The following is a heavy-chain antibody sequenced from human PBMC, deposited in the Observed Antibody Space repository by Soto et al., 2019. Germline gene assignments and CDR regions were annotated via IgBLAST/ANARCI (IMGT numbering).Heavy chain of an antibody. D-gene: IGHD1-26*01. CDR2: INPNSGGT. CDR3: VPRLIHGNWYFDL. Sequence: ASVKVSCKAFGYTFTAYYMHWVRQAPGQGLEWMGWINPNSGGTNYAQKFQGRVTMTRDTSINTAYMELSRLRSDDTAVYYCVPRLIHGNWYFDLWGRGTLVTVSS. CDR1: GYTFTAYY. J-gene: IGHJ2*01. V-gene: IGHV1-2*02.